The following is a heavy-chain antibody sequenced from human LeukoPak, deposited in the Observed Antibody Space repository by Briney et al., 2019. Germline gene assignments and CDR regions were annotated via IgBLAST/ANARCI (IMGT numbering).Heavy chain of an antibody. D-gene: IGHD3-9*01. CDR3: ARSYSNTGYYYYGMDV. CDR1: GGSISGYY. J-gene: IGHJ6*02. V-gene: IGHV4-59*01. Sequence: SETLSLTCTVSGGSISGYYWSWIRQPPGKGPEWIAYIYYSGTSNYNHSLKSRATISLDTSKNQFSLRMSSVTAADTAVYYCARSYSNTGYYYYGMDVWGQGTPVTVSS. CDR2: IYYSGTS.